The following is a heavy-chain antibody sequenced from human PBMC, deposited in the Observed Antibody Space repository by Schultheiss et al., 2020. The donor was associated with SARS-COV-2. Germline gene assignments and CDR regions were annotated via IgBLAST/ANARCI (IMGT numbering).Heavy chain of an antibody. Sequence: GGSLRLSCAASGFTFSSYSMNWVRQAPGKGLEWVSGLSDSGGRTDYADSVKGRFTISRDNSKNTVYLLMNSLRGEDTAVYYCAKEVEGVFDMWGQGTMVNVSS. V-gene: IGHV3-23*01. CDR1: GFTFSSYS. J-gene: IGHJ3*02. CDR3: AKEVEGVFDM. CDR2: LSDSGGRT. D-gene: IGHD1-26*01.